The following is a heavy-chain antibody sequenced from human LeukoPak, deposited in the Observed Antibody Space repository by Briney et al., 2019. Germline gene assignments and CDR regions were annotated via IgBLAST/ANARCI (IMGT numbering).Heavy chain of an antibody. J-gene: IGHJ5*02. Sequence: GGSLRLSCAASGFTFSSYAMSWVRQAPGKGLEWVSLISGSGYSTYYADSVKGRFTISRDDSNNMLSLQMNGLGADDTALYYCAKSGSGTFRPFSWGQGTLVTVSS. D-gene: IGHD3-10*01. CDR2: ISGSGYST. V-gene: IGHV3-23*01. CDR3: AKSGSGTFRPFS. CDR1: GFTFSSYA.